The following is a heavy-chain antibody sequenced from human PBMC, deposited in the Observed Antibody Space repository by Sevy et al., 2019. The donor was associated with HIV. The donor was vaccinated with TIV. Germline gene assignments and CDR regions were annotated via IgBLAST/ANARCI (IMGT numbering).Heavy chain of an antibody. Sequence: ASVKVSCKASGYTITTYSMHWVRQPPGQGLEWMGIINPSGGDTDYAQKFLGRVTMTRVKSTSTVYMELSSLRSEDTAVYYCAREKWFKFFDYWGQGTLVTVSS. CDR2: INPSGGDT. J-gene: IGHJ4*02. V-gene: IGHV1-46*01. D-gene: IGHD3-10*01. CDR1: GYTITTYS. CDR3: AREKWFKFFDY.